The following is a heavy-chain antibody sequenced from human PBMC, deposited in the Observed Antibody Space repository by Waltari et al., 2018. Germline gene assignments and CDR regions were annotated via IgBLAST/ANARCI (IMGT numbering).Heavy chain of an antibody. Sequence: EVQLVGSGGGVVQPGGSLRLSCAASGFTFSSYAISWVPQAPGKGLEWVSAISGSGGSTYYADSVKGRFTISRDNSKNTLYLQMNSLGAEDTAVYYCAKTTLKKVLWLNEGYWGQGTLVTVSS. CDR1: GFTFSSYA. V-gene: IGHV3-23*04. J-gene: IGHJ4*02. D-gene: IGHD5-18*01. CDR2: ISGSGGST. CDR3: AKTTLKKVLWLNEGY.